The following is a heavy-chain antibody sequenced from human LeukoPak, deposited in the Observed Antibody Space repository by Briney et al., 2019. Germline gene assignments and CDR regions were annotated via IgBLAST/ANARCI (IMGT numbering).Heavy chain of an antibody. CDR2: ISSSGIT. D-gene: IGHD3-10*01. J-gene: IGHJ4*02. CDR1: GGSISNSY. V-gene: IGHV4-59*01. Sequence: PSETLSLTCTVSGGSISNSYWTWLRQPPGKTLEWIGYISSSGITNRHPSLKTRVPFSVDSSNNQISLTLTSVTAADTAVYFCARLLLDYSNDDGNFGGPHLPDWGQGTLVTVSS. CDR3: ARLLLDYSNDDGNFGGPHLPD.